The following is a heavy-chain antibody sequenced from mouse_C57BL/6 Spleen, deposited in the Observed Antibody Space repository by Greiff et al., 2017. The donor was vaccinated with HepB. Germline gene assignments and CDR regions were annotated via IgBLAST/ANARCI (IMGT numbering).Heavy chain of an antibody. D-gene: IGHD2-4*01. V-gene: IGHV1-75*01. J-gene: IGHJ3*01. CDR2: IFPGSGST. CDR3: ARPIYYHYGGFAY. Sequence: QVQLQQSGPELVKPGASVKISCKASGYTFTDYYINWVKQRPGQGLEWIGWIFPGSGSTYYNEKFKGKATLTVDKSSSTAYMSLSSLTSEDSAVYFCARPIYYHYGGFAYWGQGTLVTVSA. CDR1: GYTFTDYY.